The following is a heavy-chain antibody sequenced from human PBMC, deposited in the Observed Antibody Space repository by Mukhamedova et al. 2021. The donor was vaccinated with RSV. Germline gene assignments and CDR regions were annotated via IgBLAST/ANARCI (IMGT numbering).Heavy chain of an antibody. CDR3: ARQNTGYCSSISCYRNFDY. J-gene: IGHJ4*02. CDR2: YPGDSDT. Sequence: YPGDSDTRYSPSFQGQVTISADKSISTAYLQWSSLQASDTAMYYCARQNTGYCSSISCYRNFDYWGQGTLVTVSS. D-gene: IGHD2-2*02. V-gene: IGHV5-51*01.